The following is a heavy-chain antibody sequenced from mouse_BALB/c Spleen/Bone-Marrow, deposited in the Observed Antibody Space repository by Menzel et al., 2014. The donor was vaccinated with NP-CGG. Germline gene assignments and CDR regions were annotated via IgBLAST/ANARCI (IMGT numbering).Heavy chain of an antibody. CDR2: INPDNGDT. Sequence: VQLQQSGPELVKPGASMNMSCKASGYSFTGYTMNWVKQSHGKNLEWIGLINPDNGDTSCNQKFKGKATLTIDKSSSTAYMELLSLTSEDSAVYYCARYYRYDFDYWGQGTTLTVSS. CDR1: GYSFTGYT. CDR3: ARYYRYDFDY. J-gene: IGHJ2*01. V-gene: IGHV1-18*01. D-gene: IGHD2-14*01.